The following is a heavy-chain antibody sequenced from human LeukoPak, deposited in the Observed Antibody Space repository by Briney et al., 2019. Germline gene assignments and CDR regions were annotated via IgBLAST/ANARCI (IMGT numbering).Heavy chain of an antibody. V-gene: IGHV4-4*09. Sequence: PSETLSLTCTVSGDSISSYYWSWIRQPPGKGLEWIGYIHTGGGTSYIPSLKVRVTISIDKSKNQFSLKLSSVPAADSAVYYCARLTRLSTSPDRYYLAYCGQGTLVTVSS. J-gene: IGHJ4*02. D-gene: IGHD6-6*01. CDR2: IHTGGGT. CDR3: ARLTRLSTSPDRYYLAY. CDR1: GDSISSYY.